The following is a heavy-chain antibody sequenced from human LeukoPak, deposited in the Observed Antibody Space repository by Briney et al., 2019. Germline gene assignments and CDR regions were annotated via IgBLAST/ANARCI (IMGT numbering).Heavy chain of an antibody. J-gene: IGHJ4*02. Sequence: SETLSLTCTVSGGSMGNYHWTWIRQPPGKGPEYIGYIYSNGHTNYNPSLKSRVTMELDTSKNQFSLKLSSVTAADTAVYYCAKCKGEATILDYWGQGTLVTVSS. D-gene: IGHD5-24*01. V-gene: IGHV4-59*08. CDR2: IYSNGHT. CDR1: GGSMGNYH. CDR3: AKCKGEATILDY.